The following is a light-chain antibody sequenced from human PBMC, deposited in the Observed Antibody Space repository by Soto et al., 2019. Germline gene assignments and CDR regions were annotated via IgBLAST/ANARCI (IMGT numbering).Light chain of an antibody. CDR3: QHYNSYSEA. CDR2: KAS. V-gene: IGKV1-5*03. CDR1: QSISNW. J-gene: IGKJ1*01. Sequence: DIHMTQSPSTLSASIGDRVTITGRASQSISNWLAWYQQKPGKAPKLLIYKASSLESGVPPRFSGSGSGTEFTLTISSLQPDDFATYYCQHYNSYSEAFGQGTKVDI.